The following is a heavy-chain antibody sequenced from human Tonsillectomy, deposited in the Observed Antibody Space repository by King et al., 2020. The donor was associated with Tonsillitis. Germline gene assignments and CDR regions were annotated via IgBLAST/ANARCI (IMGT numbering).Heavy chain of an antibody. J-gene: IGHJ3*02. CDR3: ARGNIAVAGTRLDAFDI. CDR1: GFTFSDHY. D-gene: IGHD6-19*01. Sequence: VQLVEAGGGLVQPGGSLRLSCAAFGFTFSDHYMDWVRQAPGKGLEWVGRTRNKANSYTTEYAASVRDRFTISRDDSKNFLYLQMNSLKTEDTAVYYCARGNIAVAGTRLDAFDIWGQGTMVTVSS. CDR2: TRNKANSYTT. V-gene: IGHV3-72*01.